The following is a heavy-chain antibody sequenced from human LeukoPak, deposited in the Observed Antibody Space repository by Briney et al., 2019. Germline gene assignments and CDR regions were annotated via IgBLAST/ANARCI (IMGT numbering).Heavy chain of an antibody. J-gene: IGHJ4*02. CDR1: GGPFSGYY. V-gene: IGHV4-34*01. CDR2: ISQFGST. Sequence: PSETLSLTCDVLGGPFSGYYWSWIRQPPGRRLEWIGEISQFGSTDYNPSLKSRVTISVDTSRGRFSLKVTSVTAADTAVYYCARVSSGATTVDYWGQGTLVTVSS. D-gene: IGHD1-26*01. CDR3: ARVSSGATTVDY.